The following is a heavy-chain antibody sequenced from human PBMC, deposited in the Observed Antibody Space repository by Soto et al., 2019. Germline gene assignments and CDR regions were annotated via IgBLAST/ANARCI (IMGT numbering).Heavy chain of an antibody. D-gene: IGHD3-3*01. V-gene: IGHV3-7*01. CDR1: GFTFSSYW. Sequence: GGSLRLSCAASGFTFSSYWMSWVRQAPGKGLEWVANIKQDGSEKYYVDSVKGRFTISRDNAKNSLYLQMNSLRAEDTAVYYCARAGNDFWSGYYARPYYFDYRGQGTLVTVSS. CDR3: ARAGNDFWSGYYARPYYFDY. CDR2: IKQDGSEK. J-gene: IGHJ4*02.